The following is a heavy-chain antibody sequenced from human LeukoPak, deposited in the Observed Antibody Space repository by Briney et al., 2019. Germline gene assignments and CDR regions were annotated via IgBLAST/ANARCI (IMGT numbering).Heavy chain of an antibody. V-gene: IGHV1-46*01. Sequence: GASVKVSCKASGYTFTNYYLHWLRQAPRHGPEWMGIINPSGSTNYAQKFEGRVTMTSDMSTSTVYMEVNSLTSEDTAVYYCARDVAPRPGPVHYFDFWGQGTQVTVSS. CDR1: GYTFTNYY. CDR3: ARDVAPRPGPVHYFDF. CDR2: INPSGST. J-gene: IGHJ4*02. D-gene: IGHD6-6*01.